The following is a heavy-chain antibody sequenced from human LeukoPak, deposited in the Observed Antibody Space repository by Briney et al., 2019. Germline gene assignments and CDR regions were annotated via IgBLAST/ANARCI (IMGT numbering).Heavy chain of an antibody. CDR2: ISGSGVST. CDR1: GFTFSSYA. CDR3: AKDWSTDWSNWFDP. J-gene: IGHJ5*02. V-gene: IGHV3-23*01. Sequence: GGSLRLSCAASGFTFSSYAVSWVRQAPGKGLEWVSAISGSGVSTYYADSVKGRFTISRDNSKNTLFLQMNSLRPEDTAIYYCAKDWSTDWSNWFDPWGQGTLVSVSS. D-gene: IGHD3-3*01.